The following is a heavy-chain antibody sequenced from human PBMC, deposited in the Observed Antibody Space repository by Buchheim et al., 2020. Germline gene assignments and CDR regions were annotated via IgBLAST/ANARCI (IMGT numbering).Heavy chain of an antibody. Sequence: QVQLQESGPGLVKPSETLSLTCTVSGGSISSYYWNWIRQAPGKGLEWIGYIYYSGSTSYNPSLKSRVSISVDTSKNQFSLKLSSVTAADTAVYYCARESAQYQRDAFDIWGQGT. V-gene: IGHV4-59*01. CDR3: ARESAQYQRDAFDI. CDR1: GGSISSYY. D-gene: IGHD2-2*01. J-gene: IGHJ3*02. CDR2: IYYSGST.